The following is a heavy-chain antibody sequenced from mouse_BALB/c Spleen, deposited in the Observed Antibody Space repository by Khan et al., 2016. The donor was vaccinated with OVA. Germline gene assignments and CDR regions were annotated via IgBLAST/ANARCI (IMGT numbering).Heavy chain of an antibody. CDR3: VRSYFYGSSTWFAY. CDR1: GYTFSSYW. D-gene: IGHD1-1*01. CDR2: VDPSDGFT. J-gene: IGHJ3*01. V-gene: IGHV1-69*02. Sequence: QVQLQQPGVELVKPGASVKLSCKTSGYTFSSYWMHWVKERPGQGLEWIGEVDPSDGFTNYNQKFKGKATLTVDKSSSTAYMQFSSLTSEDSAVYYCVRSYFYGSSTWFAYWGQGTLVTVSA.